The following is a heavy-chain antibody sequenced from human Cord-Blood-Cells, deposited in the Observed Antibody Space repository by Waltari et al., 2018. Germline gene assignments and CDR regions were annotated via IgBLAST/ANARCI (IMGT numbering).Heavy chain of an antibody. Sequence: QVQLQESGPGLVKPSETLSLTCTVSGGSISSYYWSWIRQPPGKGLEWIGYIYYSGSTNYNPALKSRVTISVDTAKNQFSLKLSAVTAADTAVYYCARGGDYWFDPWGQGTLVTVSS. CDR3: ARGGDYWFDP. D-gene: IGHD4-17*01. V-gene: IGHV4-59*08. J-gene: IGHJ5*02. CDR1: GGSISSYY. CDR2: IYYSGST.